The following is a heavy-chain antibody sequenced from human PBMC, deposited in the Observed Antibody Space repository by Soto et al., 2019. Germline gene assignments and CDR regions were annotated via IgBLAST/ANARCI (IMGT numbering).Heavy chain of an antibody. J-gene: IGHJ4*02. CDR3: SRERLGRYDVDPGDY. D-gene: IGHD1-26*01. CDR2: ISSGSSFI. V-gene: IGHV3-21*01. Sequence: EVQLVESGGGLVKPGGSLRLSCAASGFTFSSYGMNWFRQATGKGLEWVSSISSGSSFIYYADSVKGRFTISRDNAKNSLYLEMNSLRVEDTAGYYCSRERLGRYDVDPGDYWGQGTLVAVSS. CDR1: GFTFSSYG.